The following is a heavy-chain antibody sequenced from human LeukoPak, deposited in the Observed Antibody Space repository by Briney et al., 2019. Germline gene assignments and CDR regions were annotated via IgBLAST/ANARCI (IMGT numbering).Heavy chain of an antibody. J-gene: IGHJ5*02. CDR2: IYYSGST. D-gene: IGHD5-18*01. CDR1: GGSISSSSYY. CDR3: ARHALIPPTFGFGYGFWFDP. V-gene: IGHV4-39*01. Sequence: PSETLSLTCTVSGGSISSSSYYWGWIRQPPGKGLEWIGSIYYSGSTYYNPSLKSRVTISVDTSKNQFSLKLSSVTAADTAVYYCARHALIPPTFGFGYGFWFDPWGQGTLVTVSS.